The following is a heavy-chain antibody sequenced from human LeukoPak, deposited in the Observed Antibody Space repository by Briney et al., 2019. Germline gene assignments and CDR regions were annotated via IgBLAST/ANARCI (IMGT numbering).Heavy chain of an antibody. CDR3: AREGDYYDSSGYLLSWYGMDV. D-gene: IGHD3-22*01. Sequence: ASVKVSCKASGYTFTGYYMHWVRQAPGQGLEWMGRINPNSGGTNYAQKFQGRVTITADESTSTAYMELSSLRSEDTAVYYCAREGDYYDSSGYLLSWYGMDVWGQGTTVTVSS. CDR1: GYTFTGYY. CDR2: INPNSGGT. J-gene: IGHJ6*02. V-gene: IGHV1-2*06.